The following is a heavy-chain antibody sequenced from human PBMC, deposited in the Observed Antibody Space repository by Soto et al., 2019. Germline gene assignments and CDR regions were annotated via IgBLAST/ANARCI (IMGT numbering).Heavy chain of an antibody. J-gene: IGHJ2*01. Sequence: EVQLVESGRGLVQPGRSLRLSCAASGFTFDDYAMHWVRQAPWKGLEWVSGISWNSGSIRYADSVKGRFTISRDNAKNSLYLKMNSLRAEDTALYYCAKSNIVATSVPIYWYFDLWGRGTLVTVSS. CDR2: ISWNSGSI. CDR3: AKSNIVATSVPIYWYFDL. V-gene: IGHV3-9*01. CDR1: GFTFDDYA. D-gene: IGHD5-12*01.